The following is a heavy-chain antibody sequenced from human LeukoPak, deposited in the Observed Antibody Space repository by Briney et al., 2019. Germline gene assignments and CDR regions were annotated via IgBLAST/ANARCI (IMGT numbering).Heavy chain of an antibody. J-gene: IGHJ5*02. D-gene: IGHD2-15*01. Sequence: GGSLRLSCVVSGFTFSSHTMNWVRQAPGEGLEWVSSITSSGSHMYYADSVKGRFTISRDNTKNSLYLQMNGLRAEDTAVYYCARDLISPTSWGQGTLVTVSS. CDR2: ITSSGSHM. CDR3: ARDLISPTS. CDR1: GFTFSSHT. V-gene: IGHV3-21*01.